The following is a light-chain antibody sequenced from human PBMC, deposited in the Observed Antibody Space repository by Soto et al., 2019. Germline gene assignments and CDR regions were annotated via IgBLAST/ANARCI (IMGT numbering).Light chain of an antibody. CDR3: QQYGSSPGWT. J-gene: IGKJ1*01. CDR1: QSVSSNY. CDR2: RAS. V-gene: IGKV3-20*01. Sequence: EIVLTQSPGTLSLSPGERATLSCRASQSVSSNYLAWYQQKPGQAPKVLIYRASIRATGIPDRFSGSGSGTDFTLTISGLEPEDFAVYYCQQYGSSPGWTFGQGTKV.